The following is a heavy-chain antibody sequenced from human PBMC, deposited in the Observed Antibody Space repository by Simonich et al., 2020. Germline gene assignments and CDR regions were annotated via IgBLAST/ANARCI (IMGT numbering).Heavy chain of an antibody. CDR2: SYPGYSDT. CDR3: ARQLNDFDI. D-gene: IGHD1-1*01. Sequence: EVQLVQSGAEVKKPGESLKISCKGSGSSFTSYWIGWVCQMPGKGLDWMRMSYPGYSDTRYSPSIQGQVTISSDKSISTAYLQWSSLKASDTAMYYCARQLNDFDIWGQGTMVTVSS. J-gene: IGHJ3*02. V-gene: IGHV5-51*01. CDR1: GSSFTSYW.